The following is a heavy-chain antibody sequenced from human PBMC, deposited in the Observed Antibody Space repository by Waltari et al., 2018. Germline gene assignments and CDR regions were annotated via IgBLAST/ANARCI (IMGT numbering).Heavy chain of an antibody. V-gene: IGHV3-15*01. CDR3: TTLFGDFWSGYFFDF. Sequence: EVQLVESGGGLVKPGGSLRLSCAASGFTFSNAWMSWVRQAPGKGLEWVGRVKSKSDGGTRDYSAPGKGRFTISRDDSENTLYLQMNSLKTEDTAVYYCTTLFGDFWSGYFFDFWGQGTLVTVSS. CDR1: GFTFSNAW. J-gene: IGHJ4*02. CDR2: VKSKSDGGTR. D-gene: IGHD3-3*01.